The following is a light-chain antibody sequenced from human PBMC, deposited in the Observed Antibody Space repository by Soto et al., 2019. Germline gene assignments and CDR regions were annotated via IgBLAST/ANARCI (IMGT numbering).Light chain of an antibody. J-gene: IGKJ4*01. V-gene: IGKV3D-15*01. CDR3: QQYNNWTLT. Sequence: EIVMTQSPATLSLSPGDRATLSCRASQSVDNDLAWYQQQHRQPPRLLIYDASTRATGIPARFSGSESGTEFTLTISSLVSEDFSVYYCQQYNNWTLTFGGGTKVEIK. CDR1: QSVDND. CDR2: DAS.